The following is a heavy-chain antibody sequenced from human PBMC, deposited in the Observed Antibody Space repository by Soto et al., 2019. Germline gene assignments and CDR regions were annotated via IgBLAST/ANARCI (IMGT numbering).Heavy chain of an antibody. CDR1: AGSTSTTSYS. Sequence: SADLCVTRSASAGSTSTTSYSWGRIRHHPREEMEWTGAFTYSENTYYNPSLKSRVSISVDTSKNQFSLKVSSVTAADTAVYYCAKLAGYFSGNSCHGDYAMDVWGQGTTVT. CDR2: FTYSENT. J-gene: IGHJ6*02. CDR3: AKLAGYFSGNSCHGDYAMDV. D-gene: IGHD2-2*03. V-gene: IGHV4-39*01.